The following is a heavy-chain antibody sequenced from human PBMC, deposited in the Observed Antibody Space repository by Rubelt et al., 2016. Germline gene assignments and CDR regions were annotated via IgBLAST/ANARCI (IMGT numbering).Heavy chain of an antibody. J-gene: IGHJ4*02. CDR3: ARSTADIDY. Sequence: QVQLWQSGPGLVKPSETLSLTCGISGDSVSSKSAAWNWIRTSPSGGLEWRGRTYYRSKWYREYALSVKRRQIINPGTSKSRVSLQLNFGIPEDTAVYYCARSTADIDYWGQGVLVTVSS. CDR2: TYYRSKWYR. D-gene: IGHD1-26*01. CDR1: GDSVSSKSAA. V-gene: IGHV6-1*01.